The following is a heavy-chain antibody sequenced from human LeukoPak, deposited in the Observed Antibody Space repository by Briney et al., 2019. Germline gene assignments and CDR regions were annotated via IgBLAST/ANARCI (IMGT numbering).Heavy chain of an antibody. CDR1: GYTFTGYY. Sequence: ASAKVSCKASGYTFTGYYMHWVRQAPGQGLEWMGWINPNSGGTNYAQKFQGRVTMTRDTSISTAYMELSRLRSDDTAVYCCARESYRGSSSYDYWGQGTLVTVSS. CDR2: INPNSGGT. J-gene: IGHJ4*02. CDR3: ARESYRGSSSYDY. V-gene: IGHV1-2*02. D-gene: IGHD6-6*01.